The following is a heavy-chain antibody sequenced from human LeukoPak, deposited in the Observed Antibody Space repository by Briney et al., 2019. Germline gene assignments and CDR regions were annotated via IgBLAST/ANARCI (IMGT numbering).Heavy chain of an antibody. CDR1: GFTLSDYY. CDR2: ISGSGSTI. CDR3: ARDRYYGSGAGFDY. Sequence: PGGSLRLSCAASGFTLSDYYMSWIRQAPGKGLEWISYISGSGSTIYYADSAKGRFTISRDNAKNSLYLQMNSLRAEDTAVYYCARDRYYGSGAGFDYWGQGTLVTVSS. D-gene: IGHD3-10*01. J-gene: IGHJ4*02. V-gene: IGHV3-11*04.